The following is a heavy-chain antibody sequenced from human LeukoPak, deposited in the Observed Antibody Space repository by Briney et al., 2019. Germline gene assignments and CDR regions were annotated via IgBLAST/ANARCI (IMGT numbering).Heavy chain of an antibody. D-gene: IGHD3-22*01. CDR3: ARGGPNYYDSSGYFR. J-gene: IGHJ4*02. CDR2: INPSGGST. Sequence: GASVKVSCKASGYTFTSYSINWVRQAPGQGLEWMGIINPSGGSTSYAQKFQGRVTMTRDMSTSTVYMELSSLRSEDTAVYYCARGGPNYYDSSGYFRWGQGTLVTVSS. CDR1: GYTFTSYS. V-gene: IGHV1-46*01.